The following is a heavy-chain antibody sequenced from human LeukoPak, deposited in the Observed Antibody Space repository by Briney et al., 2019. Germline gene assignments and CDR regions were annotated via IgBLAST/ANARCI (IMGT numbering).Heavy chain of an antibody. D-gene: IGHD3-10*01. CDR2: ISSSSSYI. CDR3: ARLVPRYGSGSQSDY. V-gene: IGHV3-21*01. J-gene: IGHJ4*02. Sequence: GGSLRLSCAASGFTFSSYSMNWVRQAPGKGLEWVSSISSSSSYIYYADSVKGRFTISRDNAKNSMYLQMNSLRAVDTAVYYCARLVPRYGSGSQSDYWGQGTLVTVSS. CDR1: GFTFSSYS.